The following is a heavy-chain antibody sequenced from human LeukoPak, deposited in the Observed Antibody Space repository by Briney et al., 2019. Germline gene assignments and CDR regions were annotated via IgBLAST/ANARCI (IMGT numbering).Heavy chain of an antibody. D-gene: IGHD3-9*01. CDR2: INPNSGGT. J-gene: IGHJ3*02. CDR3: ARGHDILTGHGFDI. Sequence: ASVKVSCKASGYTFTAYYMHWVRQAPGQGLEWMGWINPNSGGTNYAQNFQGRVTMTRDTSISTAYMELTRLTSDDTAVYYCARGHDILTGHGFDIWGQGTMVTVSS. V-gene: IGHV1-2*02. CDR1: GYTFTAYY.